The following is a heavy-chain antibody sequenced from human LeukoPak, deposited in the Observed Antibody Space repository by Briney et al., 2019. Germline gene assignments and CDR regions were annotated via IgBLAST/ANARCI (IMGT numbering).Heavy chain of an antibody. V-gene: IGHV3-30*18. J-gene: IGHJ4*02. CDR3: AKYPGFGDPYRVY. Sequence: GGSLRLSCAASGFTLSSYGMHWVRQAAGKGLEWVAVISYDGSNKYYADSVRGRFTISRDNSKNTLYLQMNSLRGEDTAVYYCAKYPGFGDPYRVYWGQGTLVTVSS. D-gene: IGHD3-10*01. CDR2: ISYDGSNK. CDR1: GFTLSSYG.